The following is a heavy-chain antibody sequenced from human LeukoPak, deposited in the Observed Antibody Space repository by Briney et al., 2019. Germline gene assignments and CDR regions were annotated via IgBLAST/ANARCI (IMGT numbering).Heavy chain of an antibody. J-gene: IGHJ4*02. CDR2: IWYDGSNK. Sequence: PGRSLRLSCAASGFTFSSYGMDWVRQAPGKGLEWVAVIWYDGSNKYYADSVKGRFTISRDNSKNTLYLQMNSLRAEDTAVYYCAKDLRGIAAPTGFDYWGQGTLVTVSS. D-gene: IGHD6-6*01. CDR3: AKDLRGIAAPTGFDY. V-gene: IGHV3-33*06. CDR1: GFTFSSYG.